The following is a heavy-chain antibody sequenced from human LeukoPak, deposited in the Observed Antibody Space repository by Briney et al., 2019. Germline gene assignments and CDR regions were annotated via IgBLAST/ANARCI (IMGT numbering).Heavy chain of an antibody. Sequence: GGSLRLSCTVSGFTFSNYERNWVRQAPGKGLEWVSYISSSGSAKYYADSVKGRFTISRDNAESSLYLQMNSLRAEDTAVYYCARDGVRGVRDAFDIWGQGTRVTVSS. J-gene: IGHJ3*02. V-gene: IGHV3-48*03. CDR2: ISSSGSAK. D-gene: IGHD3-10*01. CDR3: ARDGVRGVRDAFDI. CDR1: GFTFSNYE.